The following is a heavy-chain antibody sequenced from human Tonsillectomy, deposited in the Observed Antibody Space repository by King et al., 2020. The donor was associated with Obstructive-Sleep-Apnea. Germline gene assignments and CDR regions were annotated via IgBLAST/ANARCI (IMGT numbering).Heavy chain of an antibody. CDR1: GFTFSSYW. J-gene: IGHJ6*02. CDR3: ARVAFSSPHFYYCGMDV. V-gene: IGHV3-74*03. D-gene: IGHD3-3*02. Sequence: VQLVESGGGLVQPGGSLRLSCAASGFTFSSYWMQWVRQAPGTGLVWFSRINSDGSSTTYADSVEGRFTISRDNAKNTLFLQLNSLRAEDTAVYYCARVAFSSPHFYYCGMDVWGQGTTVTVSS. CDR2: INSDGSST.